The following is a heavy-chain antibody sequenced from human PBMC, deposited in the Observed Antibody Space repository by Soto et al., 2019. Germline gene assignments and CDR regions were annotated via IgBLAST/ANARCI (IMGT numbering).Heavy chain of an antibody. D-gene: IGHD6-13*01. J-gene: IGHJ4*01. CDR2: IIPIFGTA. CDR1: GGTFSSYA. V-gene: IGHV1-69*13. CDR3: AIDGVAEVAPKD. Sequence: SVKVSCKASGGTFSSYAVSWVRQAPGHGLEWMGGIIPIFGTANYAQKFQGRVTITAYESTSTSYIELSSLRSDDTSVYYCAIDGVAEVAPKDWGHVTLVTVSS.